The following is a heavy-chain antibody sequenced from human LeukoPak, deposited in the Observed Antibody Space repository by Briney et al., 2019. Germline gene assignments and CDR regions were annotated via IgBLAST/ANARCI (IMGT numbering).Heavy chain of an antibody. Sequence: SETLSLTCTVSGGSISSYYWSWIRQPPGKGLEWIGYIYISGSTNYNTSLKSRVTIPGDTSKNQFSLKLSSVTAADTAVYYCARGISISWFDPWGQGTLVTVSS. J-gene: IGHJ5*02. CDR1: GGSISSYY. CDR3: ARGISISWFDP. CDR2: IYISGST. D-gene: IGHD2-21*01. V-gene: IGHV4-4*09.